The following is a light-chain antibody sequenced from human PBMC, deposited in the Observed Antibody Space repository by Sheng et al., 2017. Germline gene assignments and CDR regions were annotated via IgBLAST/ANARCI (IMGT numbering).Light chain of an antibody. Sequence: DIQMTQSPSSLSASVGDRVTITCRASQGISRWLAWYQQKPEKAPKSLIYAASSLQKWGPDQGSAAVDLGTDFHSHQSAACSLKILQLNYCQQYNTYPLSFGQGPSWRSN. CDR3: QQYNTYPLS. CDR2: AAS. V-gene: IGKV1D-16*01. J-gene: IGKJ2*03. CDR1: QGISRW.